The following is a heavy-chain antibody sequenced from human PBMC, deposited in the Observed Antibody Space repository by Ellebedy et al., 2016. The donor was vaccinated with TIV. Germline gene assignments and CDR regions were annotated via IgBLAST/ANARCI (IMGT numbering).Heavy chain of an antibody. CDR2: IYDSGST. CDR1: GGSISSHY. V-gene: IGHV4-59*11. J-gene: IGHJ6*03. CDR3: SIGHYYYYIDV. Sequence: GSLRLXCTVSGGSISSHYWSWIRQSPGKGLEWIGYIYDSGSTNYNPSLKSRVTISVDTSKNQFSLNMSSVTAADTAVYYCSIGHYYYYIDVWGKGTTVTVSS.